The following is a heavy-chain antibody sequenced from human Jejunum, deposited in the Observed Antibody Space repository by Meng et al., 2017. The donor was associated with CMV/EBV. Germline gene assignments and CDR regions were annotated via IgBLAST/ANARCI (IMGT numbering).Heavy chain of an antibody. D-gene: IGHD2-2*01. CDR2: SYPGDSDT. J-gene: IGHJ6*02. Sequence: IGWVRQMPGKGLEWMGISYPGDSDTRYSPSFQGQVTISADKSISTAYLQWSSLKASDTAMYYCARWDCSGTSCYGNFFYYYGMDVWGQGTTVTVSS. CDR3: ARWDCSGTSCYGNFFYYYGMDV. V-gene: IGHV5-51*01.